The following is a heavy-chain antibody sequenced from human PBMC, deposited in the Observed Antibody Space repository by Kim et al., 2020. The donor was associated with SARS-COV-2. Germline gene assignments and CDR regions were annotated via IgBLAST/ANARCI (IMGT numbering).Heavy chain of an antibody. CDR2: IYYSGST. Sequence: SETLSLTCTVSGGSISSYYWSWIRQPPGKGLEWIGYIYYSGSTNYNPSLKSRVTISVDTSKNQFSLKLSSVTAADTAVYYCARGQGITGTAPYFDYWGQGTLVTVSS. CDR3: ARGQGITGTAPYFDY. D-gene: IGHD1-20*01. V-gene: IGHV4-59*13. J-gene: IGHJ4*02. CDR1: GGSISSYY.